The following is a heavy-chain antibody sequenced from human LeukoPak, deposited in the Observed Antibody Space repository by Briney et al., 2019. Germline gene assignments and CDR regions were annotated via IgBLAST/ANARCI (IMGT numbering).Heavy chain of an antibody. CDR2: VCPYSGDT. V-gene: IGHV1-2*02. D-gene: IGHD6-13*01. CDR3: ARVRIEAAGRGLDY. Sequence: ASVKVSFKSSGYTFTGHYMHWVRQAPGQGLAWMGLVCPYSGDTNYAQNSEGRVTMTRATSISTVYMELSRLTSDDTAVYFCARVRIEAAGRGLDYWGQGTPVTVSS. CDR1: GYTFTGHY. J-gene: IGHJ4*02.